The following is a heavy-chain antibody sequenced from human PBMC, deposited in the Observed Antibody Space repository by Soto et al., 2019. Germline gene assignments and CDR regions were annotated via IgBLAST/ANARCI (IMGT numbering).Heavy chain of an antibody. D-gene: IGHD2-15*01. V-gene: IGHV4-39*01. J-gene: IGHJ4*02. CDR1: GGSISSSSYY. Sequence: SETLSLTCTVSGGSISSSSYYWGWIRQPPGKGLEWIGSIYYSGSTYYNPSLKSRVTISVDTSKNQFSLKLSSVTAADTAVYYCAKHPGYCSGGSCRVDYWGQGTLVTVSS. CDR3: AKHPGYCSGGSCRVDY. CDR2: IYYSGST.